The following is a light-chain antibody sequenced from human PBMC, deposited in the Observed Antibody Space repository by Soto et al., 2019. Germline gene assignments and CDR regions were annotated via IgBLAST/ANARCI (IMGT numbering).Light chain of an antibody. V-gene: IGKV3-15*01. CDR3: QQYNNWPTWT. Sequence: ERVMTQSPATLSVSPGERVTLSCRASESVGSKLAWYQQKPGQAPRLLIYAASTRATGIPARFSGSGSGTEFTLTISGLQSEDFAVYYCQQYNNWPTWTFGQGTKVDIK. CDR1: ESVGSK. CDR2: AAS. J-gene: IGKJ1*01.